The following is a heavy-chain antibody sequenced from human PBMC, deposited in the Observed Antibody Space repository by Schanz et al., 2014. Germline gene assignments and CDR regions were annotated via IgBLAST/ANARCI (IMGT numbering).Heavy chain of an antibody. CDR1: GYTFTSYS. D-gene: IGHD2-8*01. CDR2: INPSGGNT. CDR3: ARDGVRAASRGDS. J-gene: IGHJ4*02. V-gene: IGHV1-46*03. Sequence: QVQLVQSGAEVKKPGASVKVSCKASGYTFTSYSMHWVRQAPGQGLEWMGMINPSGGNTTYAQKGQGTVTMARDTTTRTVYMNMSSLRSAATAVYYSARDGVRAASRGDSWGQGTLVTVSS.